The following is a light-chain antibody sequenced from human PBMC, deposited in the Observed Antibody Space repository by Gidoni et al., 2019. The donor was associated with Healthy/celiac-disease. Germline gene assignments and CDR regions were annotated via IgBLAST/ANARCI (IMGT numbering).Light chain of an antibody. J-gene: IGLJ3*02. V-gene: IGLV3-25*03. CDR3: QSADSSGTWV. Sequence: SYELTQPPSGSVSPGQTARITCSGDALPKQYAYWYQQKPGQAPVLVIYKDSERPSGIPDRFSGSSSATTVTLTISGVQAEDEADYYCQSADSSGTWVFGGGTKLTVL. CDR1: ALPKQY. CDR2: KDS.